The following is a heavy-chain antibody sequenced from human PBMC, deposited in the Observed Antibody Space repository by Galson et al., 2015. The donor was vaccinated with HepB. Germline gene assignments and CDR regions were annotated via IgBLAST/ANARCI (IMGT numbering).Heavy chain of an antibody. J-gene: IGHJ4*01. CDR1: EFPVRGNY. CDR2: IYSGGTT. V-gene: IGHV3-53*01. Sequence: SLRLSCAASEFPVRGNYMSWVRQAPGRGLEWVSVIYSGGTTHYADSVKRRFSNSRASSKNTVYLQKNSLRVEDTAVYYCASSIVAGTHTRKFWGQAALVPVSS. D-gene: IGHD6-19*01. CDR3: ASSIVAGTHTRKF.